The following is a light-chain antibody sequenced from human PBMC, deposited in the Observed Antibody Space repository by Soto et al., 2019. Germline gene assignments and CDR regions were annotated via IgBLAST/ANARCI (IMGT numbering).Light chain of an antibody. J-gene: IGKJ1*01. Sequence: EIMLTQSPGTLSLSAGERATLSCRASQSIRSNYLARYPQKPGQAPRVLNYGAFSSATGIPDRFSGRGFGTDFTLTISRLEPEDFAVYYCQQYGSSPVTFGQGTKVDIK. CDR2: GAF. CDR3: QQYGSSPVT. CDR1: QSIRSNY. V-gene: IGKV3-20*01.